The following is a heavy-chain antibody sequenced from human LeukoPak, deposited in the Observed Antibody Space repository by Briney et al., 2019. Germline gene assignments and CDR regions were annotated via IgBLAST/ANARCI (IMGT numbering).Heavy chain of an antibody. CDR2: ISSSSSCI. CDR3: ARGASYLSAFDI. Sequence: GGSLRLSCAASGFTFSSYSMNWVRQAPGKGLEWVSSISSSSSCIYYADSVKGRFTISRDNAKNSLYLQMNSLRAEDTAVYYCARGASYLSAFDIWGQGTMVTVSS. V-gene: IGHV3-21*04. J-gene: IGHJ3*02. D-gene: IGHD3-10*01. CDR1: GFTFSSYS.